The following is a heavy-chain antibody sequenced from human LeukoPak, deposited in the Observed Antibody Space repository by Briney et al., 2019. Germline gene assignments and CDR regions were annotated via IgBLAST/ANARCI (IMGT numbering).Heavy chain of an antibody. V-gene: IGHV3-21*01. D-gene: IGHD6-13*01. CDR1: GFTFSSYS. J-gene: IGHJ4*02. CDR2: ISSSSSYI. Sequence: GGSLSLSCAASGFTFSSYSMNWVRQAPGKGLEWVSSISSSSSYIYYADSVKGRLTISRDNAKNSLYLQMNSLRAEDTAVYYCASFEGYSSSWYYFDYWGQGTLVTVSS. CDR3: ASFEGYSSSWYYFDY.